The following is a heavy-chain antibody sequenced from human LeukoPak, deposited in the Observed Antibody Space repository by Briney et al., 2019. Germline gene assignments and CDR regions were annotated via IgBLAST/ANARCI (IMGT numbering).Heavy chain of an antibody. CDR3: ARDRGSSSQYYYYVMDV. J-gene: IGHJ6*02. Sequence: ASVKVSCKASGYTFTSYGISRVRQAPGQGLEWMGWISAYNGNTNYAQKLQGRVTMTTDTSTSTAYMELRSLRSDDTAVYYCARDRGSSSQYYYYVMDVWGQGTTVTVSS. V-gene: IGHV1-18*01. CDR2: ISAYNGNT. CDR1: GYTFTSYG. D-gene: IGHD6-6*01.